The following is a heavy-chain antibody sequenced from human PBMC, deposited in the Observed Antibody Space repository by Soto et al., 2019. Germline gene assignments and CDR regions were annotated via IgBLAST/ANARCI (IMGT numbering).Heavy chain of an antibody. CDR2: INHSGST. V-gene: IGHV4-34*01. Sequence: SETLSLTCAVYGGSFSGYYWSWIRQPPGKGLEWIGEINHSGSTSYNPSLKSRVTISVDTSKNQFSLKLSSVTAADTAVYYCARGRGGSGSYLYYYYYMDVWGKGTTVTVSS. CDR1: GGSFSGYY. CDR3: ARGRGGSGSYLYYYYYMDV. D-gene: IGHD3-10*01. J-gene: IGHJ6*03.